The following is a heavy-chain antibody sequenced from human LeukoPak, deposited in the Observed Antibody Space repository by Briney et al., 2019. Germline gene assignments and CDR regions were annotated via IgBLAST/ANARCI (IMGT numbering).Heavy chain of an antibody. Sequence: SGGSLRLSCAASGFTFSSYAMSWVRQAPGKGLEWVSAISGSGGSTYYADSVKGRFTISRDNSKNTLYLQMNSLRAEDTAVYYCAKVSHDFWSGYQDYWGQGTLVTVSS. CDR1: GFTFSSYA. CDR3: AKVSHDFWSGYQDY. CDR2: ISGSGGST. D-gene: IGHD3-3*01. V-gene: IGHV3-23*01. J-gene: IGHJ4*02.